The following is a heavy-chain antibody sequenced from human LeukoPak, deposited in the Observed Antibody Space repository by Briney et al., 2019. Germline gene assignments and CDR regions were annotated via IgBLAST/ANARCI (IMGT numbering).Heavy chain of an antibody. V-gene: IGHV3-23*01. D-gene: IGHD2-15*01. CDR1: GFTFSSYA. Sequence: PGGSLRLSCAASGFTFSSYAMSWVRQAPGKGLEWVSAISGSGGSTYYADSVKGRFTISRDNSKNTLYLQMNSLRAEDTAVYYCVRAPTNPPGCSGGSGDSGNIFDIWGQKTKLTASS. J-gene: IGHJ3*02. CDR3: VRAPTNPPGCSGGSGDSGNIFDI. CDR2: ISGSGGST.